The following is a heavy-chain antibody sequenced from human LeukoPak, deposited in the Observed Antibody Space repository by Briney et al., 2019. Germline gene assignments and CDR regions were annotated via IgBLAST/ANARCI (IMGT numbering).Heavy chain of an antibody. CDR1: GGTFSSYA. V-gene: IGHV1-69*13. J-gene: IGHJ3*02. CDR3: AREFEYSSSSASDAFDI. CDR2: IIPIFGTA. D-gene: IGHD6-6*01. Sequence: SVTVSCTASGGTFSSYAISWVRQAPGQGLEWMGGIIPIFGTANYAQKFQGRVTITADESTSTAYMELSSLRSEDTAVYYCAREFEYSSSSASDAFDIWGQGTMVTVSS.